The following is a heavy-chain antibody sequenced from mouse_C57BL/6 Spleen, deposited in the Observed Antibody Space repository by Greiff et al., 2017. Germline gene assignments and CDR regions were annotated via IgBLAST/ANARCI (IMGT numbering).Heavy chain of an antibody. D-gene: IGHD2-3*01. J-gene: IGHJ2*01. CDR2: IDPSDSYT. CDR1: GYTFTSYW. CDR3: ARYDGYYGY. V-gene: IGHV1-69*01. Sequence: QVQLQQPGAELVMPGASVKLSCKASGYTFTSYWMHWVKQRPGQGLEWIGEIDPSDSYTNYNQKFKGKSPLTVDKSSSTAYMQLSSLTSEDSAVYYCARYDGYYGYWGQGTTLTVSS.